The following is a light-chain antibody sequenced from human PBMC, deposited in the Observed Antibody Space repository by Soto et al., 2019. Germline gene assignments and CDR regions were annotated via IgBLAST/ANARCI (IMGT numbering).Light chain of an antibody. CDR3: QDYDNYSWT. J-gene: IGKJ1*01. Sequence: DIQMTQSPSTLSASVGDRVTITCRASQSITDWLAWYQQKPGQAPKFLIYKASNLESGVPSRFSGSGSGTEFTLTISSVQPDDFATYYCQDYDNYSWTFGQGTKVEIK. CDR1: QSITDW. V-gene: IGKV1-5*03. CDR2: KAS.